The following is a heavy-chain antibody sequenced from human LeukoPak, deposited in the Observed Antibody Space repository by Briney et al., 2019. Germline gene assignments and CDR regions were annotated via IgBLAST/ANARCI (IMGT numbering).Heavy chain of an antibody. Sequence: GGSLRLSCAAPGFTVSSNYMTWVRQAPGKGLEWVSLIYSGGSTSYADSVRGRFTISRDNSKNTLYLQMNSLRAEDTDVYYCARIETVADAFDIWGQGTLVTVSS. D-gene: IGHD1-1*01. V-gene: IGHV3-66*01. CDR1: GFTVSSNY. CDR2: IYSGGST. J-gene: IGHJ3*02. CDR3: ARIETVADAFDI.